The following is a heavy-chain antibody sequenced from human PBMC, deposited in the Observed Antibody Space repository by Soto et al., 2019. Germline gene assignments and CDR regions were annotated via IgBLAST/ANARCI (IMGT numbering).Heavy chain of an antibody. J-gene: IGHJ5*02. CDR1: GGSFSGYY. Sequence: PSETLSLTCAVYGGSFSGYYWSWIRQPPGKGLEWIGEINHSGSTNYNPSLKSRVTISVDTSKNQFSLKLSSVTAADTAVYYCARVMSRSWYLANWFDPWGQGTLVTVS. CDR3: ARVMSRSWYLANWFDP. D-gene: IGHD6-13*01. V-gene: IGHV4-34*01. CDR2: INHSGST.